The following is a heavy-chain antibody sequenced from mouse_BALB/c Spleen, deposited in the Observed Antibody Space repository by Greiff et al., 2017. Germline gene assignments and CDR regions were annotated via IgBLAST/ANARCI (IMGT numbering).Heavy chain of an antibody. CDR1: GYTFTSYW. Sequence: QVQLQQPGAELVKPGASVKLSCKASGYTFTSYWMHWVKQRPGQGLEWIGEINPSNGRTNYNEKFKSKATLTVDKSSSTAYMQLSSLTSEDSAVYFGARGGRGYVKGGDAMDYGGQGTSVTVSS. V-gene: IGHV1S81*02. CDR3: ARGGRGYVKGGDAMDY. D-gene: IGHD2-1*01. CDR2: INPSNGRT. J-gene: IGHJ4*01.